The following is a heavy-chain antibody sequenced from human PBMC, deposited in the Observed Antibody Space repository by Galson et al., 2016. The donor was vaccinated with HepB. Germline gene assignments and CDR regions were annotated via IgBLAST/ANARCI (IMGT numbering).Heavy chain of an antibody. CDR1: GLMFTGHE. CDR3: AKAHYRGIDV. J-gene: IGHJ6*02. Sequence: SLRLSCAASGLMFTGHEMNWVRQAPGKGLQWVSTIRASSDGTFYADSVRGRFTISRDNSNNILYLQPNTLRVDDTAVYYCAKAHYRGIDVWGQGSTVIVSS. CDR2: IRASSDGT. V-gene: IGHV3-23*01. D-gene: IGHD3-16*02.